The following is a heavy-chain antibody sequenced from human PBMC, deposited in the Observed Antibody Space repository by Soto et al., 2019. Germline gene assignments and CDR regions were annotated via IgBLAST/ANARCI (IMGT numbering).Heavy chain of an antibody. Sequence: LSLTCTVSWVSITGSYWSWIRQTPGKTLEWIGYIYHSGTTTYNPSLKTRVSISVDTSKNQFSLRLTSVIAADTAVYYCARDMTYGAGSLAVCDYWGQGSRVTVSS. J-gene: IGHJ4*02. V-gene: IGHV4-59*01. D-gene: IGHD1-26*01. CDR1: WVSITGSY. CDR3: ARDMTYGAGSLAVCDY. CDR2: IYHSGTT.